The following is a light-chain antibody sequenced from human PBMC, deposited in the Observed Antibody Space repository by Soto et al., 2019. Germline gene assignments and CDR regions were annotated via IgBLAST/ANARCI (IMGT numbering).Light chain of an antibody. CDR1: QTVRNNY. CDR3: QQFSSYPLT. Sequence: EFALTQSPGTLYFSPGDRATLSCRASQTVRNNYLAWYQQKPGQAPRLLIYDASSRATGIPDRFSGGASGTDFPLTISRLQPEDFAVYYCQQFSSYPLTFGGGAKVEIK. J-gene: IGKJ4*01. CDR2: DAS. V-gene: IGKV3-20*01.